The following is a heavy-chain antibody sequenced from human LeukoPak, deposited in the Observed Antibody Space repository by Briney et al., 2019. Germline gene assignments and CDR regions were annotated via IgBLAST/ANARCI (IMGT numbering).Heavy chain of an antibody. CDR2: IIPIFGTA. J-gene: IGHJ4*02. Sequence: SVKVSCKASGGTFSSNAISWVRQAPGQGLEWMGGIIPIFGTANYAQKFQGRVTITADESNSTAYMELSSLRSEDTAVYYCARPTTAGDSSGYLYYFDYWGQGTLVTVSS. CDR3: ARPTTAGDSSGYLYYFDY. D-gene: IGHD3-22*01. CDR1: GGTFSSNA. V-gene: IGHV1-69*01.